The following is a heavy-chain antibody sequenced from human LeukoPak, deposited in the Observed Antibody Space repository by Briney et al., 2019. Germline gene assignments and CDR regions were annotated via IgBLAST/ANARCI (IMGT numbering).Heavy chain of an antibody. J-gene: IGHJ4*02. CDR3: ASTRLWFGELFPSFFDY. CDR1: GYTFTSYD. D-gene: IGHD3-10*01. CDR2: MNPNSGNT. V-gene: IGHV1-8*01. Sequence: ASVKVSCKASGYTFTSYDINWVRQATGQGLEWMGWMNPNSGNTGYAQKFQGGVTMTRNTSISTAYMELSSLRSEDTAVYYCASTRLWFGELFPSFFDYWGQGTLVTVSS.